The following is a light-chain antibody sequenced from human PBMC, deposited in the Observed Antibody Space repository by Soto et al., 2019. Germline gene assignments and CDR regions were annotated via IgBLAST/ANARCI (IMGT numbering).Light chain of an antibody. CDR3: GSHGGSSGV. CDR2: DVS. J-gene: IGLJ2*01. CDR1: SSDVGGYNY. V-gene: IGLV2-8*01. Sequence: QSVLTQPPSASGSPGQSVTISCTGTSSDVGGYNYVSWYQQHPGKAPKVIIYDVSKQPSGAPGRFSGSMSGNTASLTVSGLQTEDDDDYCCGSHGGSSGVFGGGTQLTVL.